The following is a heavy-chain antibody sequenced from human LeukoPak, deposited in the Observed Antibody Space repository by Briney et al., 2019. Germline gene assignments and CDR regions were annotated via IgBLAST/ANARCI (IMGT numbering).Heavy chain of an antibody. CDR2: MYYSGDT. J-gene: IGHJ4*02. V-gene: IGHV4-59*01. D-gene: IGHD3-9*01. CDR3: ARGDTIISLDY. CDR1: GGSISSYY. Sequence: PSETLSLTCTVSGGSISSYYWTWIRQPPGKGLEWIGYMYYSGDTNSNPSLRSRVTISLDTSENQFSLRLSSVTAADTAVYYCARGDTIISLDYWGQGTLVTVSS.